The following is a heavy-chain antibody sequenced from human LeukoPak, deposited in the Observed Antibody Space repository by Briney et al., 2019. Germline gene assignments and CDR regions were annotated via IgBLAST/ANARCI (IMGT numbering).Heavy chain of an antibody. D-gene: IGHD3-9*01. Sequence: GASVKVSCKASGYTFTGYYMHWVRQAPGQGLEWMGWINPNSGGTNYAQKFQGRVTMTRDTSISTAYMELSRLRSDDTAVYYCARVPHFDWLFNFDYWGQGTLVTVSS. CDR1: GYTFTGYY. J-gene: IGHJ4*02. V-gene: IGHV1-2*02. CDR3: ARVPHFDWLFNFDY. CDR2: INPNSGGT.